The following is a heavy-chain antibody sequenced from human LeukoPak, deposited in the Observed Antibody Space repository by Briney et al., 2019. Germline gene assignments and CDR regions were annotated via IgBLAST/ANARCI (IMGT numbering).Heavy chain of an antibody. J-gene: IGHJ6*03. V-gene: IGHV5-51*01. CDR1: GYSFTSYW. D-gene: IGHD3-10*01. CDR2: IYPGDSDT. CDR3: ARAPRSQYYYYYYYMDV. Sequence: GESLKISCKGSGYSFTSYWIGWVRQMPGKGQEWMGIIYPGDSDTRYSPSFQGQVTISADKSISTAYLQWSSLKASDTAMYYCARAPRSQYYYYYYYMDVWGKGTTVTVSS.